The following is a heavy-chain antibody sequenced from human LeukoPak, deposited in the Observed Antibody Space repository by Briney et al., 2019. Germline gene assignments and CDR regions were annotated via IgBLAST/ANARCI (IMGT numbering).Heavy chain of an antibody. V-gene: IGHV1-2*02. CDR1: GYTFTGNY. Sequence: ASVKVSCKASGYTFTGNYIHWVRQAPGQGLEWMGWINPNSGGTNYAQKFQGRVTMTRDTSISTAYMELSRLRSDDTAVYYCARGFWRSGHMAGNYWGQGTLVTVSS. D-gene: IGHD3-3*01. J-gene: IGHJ4*02. CDR2: INPNSGGT. CDR3: ARGFWRSGHMAGNY.